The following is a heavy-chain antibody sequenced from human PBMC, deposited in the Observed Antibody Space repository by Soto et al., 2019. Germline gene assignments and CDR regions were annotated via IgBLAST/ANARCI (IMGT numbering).Heavy chain of an antibody. CDR3: SRDLTQGSLLGFPFET. J-gene: IGHJ3*01. Sequence: QVLLVQSGTEVKKPGASVKVSCKASGYTFSNYAIHWVRQAPGQRLEWMGWIDAGNGDTRYSQKFPSRLTIASDTFESTVYMELSSLRSEDTAVYYCSRDLTQGSLLGFPFETWGQGTVVTVSS. D-gene: IGHD5-12*01. V-gene: IGHV1-3*01. CDR1: GYTFSNYA. CDR2: IDAGNGDT.